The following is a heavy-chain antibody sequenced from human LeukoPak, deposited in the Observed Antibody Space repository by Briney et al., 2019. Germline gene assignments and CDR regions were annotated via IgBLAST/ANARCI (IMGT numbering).Heavy chain of an antibody. CDR2: ISSSSSYT. Sequence: GGSLRLSCAASGFTFSSYSMNWVRQAPGKGLEWVSSISSSSSYTYYADSVKGRFTISRDNAKNSLYLQMNSLRAEDTAVYYCARVRGATTLDYWGQGTLVTVSS. CDR3: ARVRGATTLDY. V-gene: IGHV3-21*01. J-gene: IGHJ4*02. D-gene: IGHD5-12*01. CDR1: GFTFSSYS.